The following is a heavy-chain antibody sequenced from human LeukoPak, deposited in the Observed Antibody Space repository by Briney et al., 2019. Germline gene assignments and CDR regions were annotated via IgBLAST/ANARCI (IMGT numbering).Heavy chain of an antibody. V-gene: IGHV3-7*01. Sequence: GGSLRLSCAASGFTFSTYRMSWVRQAPGKGLEWVANIKQDGSEKHYVDSVKGRFTISRDNAKNSLYLQMNSLRAEDTAVYYCAREYYYYYMDVWGKGTTVTISS. J-gene: IGHJ6*03. CDR2: IKQDGSEK. CDR1: GFTFSTYR. CDR3: AREYYYYYMDV.